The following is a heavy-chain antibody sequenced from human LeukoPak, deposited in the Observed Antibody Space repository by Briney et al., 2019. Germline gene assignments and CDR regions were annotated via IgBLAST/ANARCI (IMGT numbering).Heavy chain of an antibody. CDR1: GGSISSYY. J-gene: IGHJ4*02. D-gene: IGHD1-1*01. CDR2: IYYSGST. V-gene: IGHV4-59*01. Sequence: SETLSLTCTVSGGSISSYYWSWIRQPPGKGLEWIGYIYYSGSTNYNPSLKSRVTISVDTSKNQFSLKLSSVTPADTAVYYCARGGATVQSYYFDYWGQGTLVTVSS. CDR3: ARGGATVQSYYFDY.